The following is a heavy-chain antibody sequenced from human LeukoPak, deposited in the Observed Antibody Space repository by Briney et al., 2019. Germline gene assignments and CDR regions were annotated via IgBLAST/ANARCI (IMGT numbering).Heavy chain of an antibody. D-gene: IGHD3-10*01. V-gene: IGHV3-23*01. CDR2: ISGSGGST. J-gene: IGHJ4*02. CDR1: GFTFSSYA. Sequence: GGSLRLSCAASGFTFSSYAMSWVRQAPGKGLEWVSAISGSGGSTYYADSVKGRFTISRDNSKNTLYLQMNSLRAEDTAVYYCAKDPVGITMVRGVIITSYFDYWGQGTLVTVSS. CDR3: AKDPVGITMVRGVIITSYFDY.